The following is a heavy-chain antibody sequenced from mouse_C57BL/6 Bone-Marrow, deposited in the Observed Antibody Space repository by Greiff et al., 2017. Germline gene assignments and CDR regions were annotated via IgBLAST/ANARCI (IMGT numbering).Heavy chain of an antibody. CDR3: ARWYYGSSLYYFGY. J-gene: IGHJ2*01. D-gene: IGHD1-1*01. Sequence: VQLKQSVAELVRPGATVKLSCTASGFNIKNTYMHWVKQRPEQGLEWIGRIDPANGNTTYAPQFQGKATITADTYSNTAYLQLSSQTSEDTAIYYCARWYYGSSLYYFGYWGQGTTLTVST. CDR1: GFNIKNTY. V-gene: IGHV14-3*01. CDR2: IDPANGNT.